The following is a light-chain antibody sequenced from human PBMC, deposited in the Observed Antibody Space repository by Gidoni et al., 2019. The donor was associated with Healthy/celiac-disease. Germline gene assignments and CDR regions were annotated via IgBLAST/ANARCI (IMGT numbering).Light chain of an antibody. Sequence: DIQTTQSPSSLSASVGDRVTITCRASQGISNSLAWYQQKPGKAPKLLLYAASRLESGVPSRFSGSGSGTDYTLTISSLQPEDFATYYCQQYYSTPALTFGGGTKVEIK. CDR1: QGISNS. V-gene: IGKV1-NL1*01. CDR3: QQYYSTPALT. J-gene: IGKJ4*01. CDR2: AAS.